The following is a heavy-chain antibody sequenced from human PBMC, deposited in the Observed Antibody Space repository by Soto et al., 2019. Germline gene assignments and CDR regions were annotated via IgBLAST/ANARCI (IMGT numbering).Heavy chain of an antibody. CDR2: IYHSGST. CDR1: GYSISSGYY. D-gene: IGHD6-13*01. V-gene: IGHV4-38-2*01. CDR3: ARFKTQGYSWYKFHYYGVDV. Sequence: ASETLSLTCAVSGYSISSGYYWGWIRQSPKKGLEWIGNIYHSGSTYHSPSLRSRVIMSVDTSKNQFSLKLSAVTAADTAVYYCARFKTQGYSWYKFHYYGVDVWGQGTTVTVSS. J-gene: IGHJ6*02.